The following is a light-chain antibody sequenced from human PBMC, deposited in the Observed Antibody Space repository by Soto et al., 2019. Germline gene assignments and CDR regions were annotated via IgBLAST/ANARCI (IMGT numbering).Light chain of an antibody. CDR1: QSISSW. CDR3: QQYNCYSRT. CDR2: DAS. V-gene: IGKV1-5*01. J-gene: IGKJ1*01. Sequence: SQMTQSPSYLSASVEDRVTITFRASQSISSWLAWYQQKPGKAPNLLIYDASSLESGVPSRFSGSGSGTEFTLTISSLQPDDFATYYCQQYNCYSRTFGQGAKVDI.